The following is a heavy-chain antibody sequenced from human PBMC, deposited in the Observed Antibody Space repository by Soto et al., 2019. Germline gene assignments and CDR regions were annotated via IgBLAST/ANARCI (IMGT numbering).Heavy chain of an antibody. Sequence: EVQLVESGGGLVKPGGSLRLSCAASGFTFSSYGMNWVRQAPGKGLEWVSSISSSSSYIYYADSVKARFTISRDNAKNSLYLQMNSLRAEDTAVYFCARSNLPAYCSSTSCYPNYFDYWGQGTLVTVSS. CDR3: ARSNLPAYCSSTSCYPNYFDY. CDR1: GFTFSSYG. D-gene: IGHD2-2*01. J-gene: IGHJ4*02. V-gene: IGHV3-21*01. CDR2: ISSSSSYI.